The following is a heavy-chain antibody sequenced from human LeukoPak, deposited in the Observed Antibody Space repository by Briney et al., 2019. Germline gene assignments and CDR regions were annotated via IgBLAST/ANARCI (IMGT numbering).Heavy chain of an antibody. J-gene: IGHJ4*02. CDR2: ISGSGGST. CDR3: AKGNGYSYGRYYFDY. CDR1: GFTFSSYA. V-gene: IGHV3-23*01. D-gene: IGHD5-18*01. Sequence: GGSLRPSCAASGFTFSSYAMSWVRQAPGKGLEWVSAISGSGGSTYYADSVKGRFTISRDNSKNTLYLQMNSLRAEDTAVYYCAKGNGYSYGRYYFDYWGQGTLVTVSS.